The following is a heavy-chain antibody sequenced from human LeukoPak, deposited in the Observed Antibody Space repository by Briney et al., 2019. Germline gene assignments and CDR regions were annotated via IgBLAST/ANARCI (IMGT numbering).Heavy chain of an antibody. D-gene: IGHD5-24*01. Sequence: GESLRLSCAASGFTFSSYAMHWVRQAPGKGLEWVAVISYDGSNKYYADSVKGRFTISRDNSKNTLYLQMNSLRAEDTAVYYCARGRGADYWGQGTLVTVSS. CDR3: ARGRGADY. J-gene: IGHJ4*02. CDR1: GFTFSSYA. V-gene: IGHV3-30-3*01. CDR2: ISYDGSNK.